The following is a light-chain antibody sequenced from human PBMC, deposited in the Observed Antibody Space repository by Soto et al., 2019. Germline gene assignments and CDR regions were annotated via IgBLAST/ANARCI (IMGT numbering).Light chain of an antibody. CDR1: SSDVGSYNR. CDR3: RLYTRSSPLV. Sequence: QSALTQPPSVSGSPGQSVTISCTGTSSDVGSYNRVSWYQQPPGTAPKLMIYEVSNRPSGVPDRFSGSKSGNTASLTISGLQAEDEADYYCRLYTRSSPLVFGGGTKVTVL. J-gene: IGLJ3*02. CDR2: EVS. V-gene: IGLV2-18*01.